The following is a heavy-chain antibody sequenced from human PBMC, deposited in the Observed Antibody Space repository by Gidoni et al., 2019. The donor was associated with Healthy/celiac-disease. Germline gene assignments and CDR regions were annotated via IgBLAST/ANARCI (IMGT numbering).Heavy chain of an antibody. V-gene: IGHV3-33*01. CDR1: GFPFSSYG. D-gene: IGHD3-22*01. J-gene: IGHJ4*02. Sequence: QVQLTESGGGVVQHGRSLSPSCAASGFPFSSYGMHWVRQAPGKGLEWVAVIWYDGSNKYYADSVKGRFTISRDNSKNTLYLQMNSLRAEDTAVYYCARDNYYDSSGYYYLDYWGQGTLVTVSS. CDR3: ARDNYYDSSGYYYLDY. CDR2: IWYDGSNK.